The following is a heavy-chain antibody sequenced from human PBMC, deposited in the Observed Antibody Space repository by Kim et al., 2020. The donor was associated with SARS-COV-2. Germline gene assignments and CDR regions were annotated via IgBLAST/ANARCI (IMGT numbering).Heavy chain of an antibody. CDR2: IYYSGST. CDR1: GGSISSSSYY. CDR3: ARHRPTQPNYYYYYYMDV. V-gene: IGHV4-39*01. J-gene: IGHJ6*03. Sequence: SETLSLTCTVSGGSISSSSYYWGWIRQPPGKGLEWIGSIYYSGSTYYNPSLKSRVTISVDTSKNQFSLKLSSVTAADTAVYYCARHRPTQPNYYYYYYMDVWGKGTTVTVSS.